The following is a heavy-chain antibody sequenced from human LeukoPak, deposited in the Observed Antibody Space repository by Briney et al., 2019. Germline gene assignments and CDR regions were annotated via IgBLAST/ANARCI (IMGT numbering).Heavy chain of an antibody. V-gene: IGHV4-30-2*01. J-gene: IGHJ4*02. CDR2: IYHSGST. Sequence: SETLSLTCTVSGGSISSGGYYWSWIRQPPGKGLEWIGYIYHSGSTYYNPSLKSRVTISVDRSKNQFSPKLSSVTAADTAVYYCAREGSHDYDSSGYYSNWGQGTLVTVSS. D-gene: IGHD3-22*01. CDR3: AREGSHDYDSSGYYSN. CDR1: GGSISSGGYY.